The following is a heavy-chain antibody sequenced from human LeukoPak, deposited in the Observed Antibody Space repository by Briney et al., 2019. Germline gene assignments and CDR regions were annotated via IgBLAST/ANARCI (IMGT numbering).Heavy chain of an antibody. CDR1: AFTLISYA. CDR3: AKERPGGSYHRGYYFDY. D-gene: IGHD1-26*01. J-gene: IGHJ4*02. Sequence: GESLRLSCAVYAFTLISYATSWVRQTPGKGMGWVSAISGSGGSTYYAEPVKGRFTISRDNSKHTLYLQMNSLSAEDTAVYYCAKERPGGSYHRGYYFDYWGQGTLVTVSS. CDR2: ISGSGGST. V-gene: IGHV3-23*01.